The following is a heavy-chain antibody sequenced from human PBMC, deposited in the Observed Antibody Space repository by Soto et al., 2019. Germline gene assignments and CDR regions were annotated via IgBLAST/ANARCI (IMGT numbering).Heavy chain of an antibody. CDR1: GYSFTSYW. CDR2: IYPGDSDT. J-gene: IGHJ4*02. D-gene: IGHD4-17*01. V-gene: IGHV5-51*01. CDR3: ARRPPVSTEYYFDY. Sequence: PGESLKISCKGSGYSFTSYWIGWVRQMPGKGLEWMGIIYPGDSDTRYSPSFQGQVTISADKSISTAYLQWGSLKASDTAIYYCARRPPVSTEYYFDYWGQGTLVTVSS.